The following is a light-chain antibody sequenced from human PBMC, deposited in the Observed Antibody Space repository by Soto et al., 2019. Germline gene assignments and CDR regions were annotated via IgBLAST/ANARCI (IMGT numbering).Light chain of an antibody. Sequence: EIVLTQSPATLSLSPGERATLSCRASQSISSYLGWYQQKPGQAPRLLIYDASNRAAGIPARFSGSGSGTDFTLTISSLEPEVFAVYYCQQRSKWPLTFGGGTKGEIK. CDR2: DAS. CDR3: QQRSKWPLT. V-gene: IGKV3-11*01. CDR1: QSISSY. J-gene: IGKJ4*01.